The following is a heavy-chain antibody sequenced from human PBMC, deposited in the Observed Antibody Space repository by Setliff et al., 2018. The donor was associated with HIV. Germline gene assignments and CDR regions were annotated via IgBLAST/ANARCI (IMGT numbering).Heavy chain of an antibody. Sequence: GSLRLSCVGSGFMFNDYGMSWVRQAPGKGLEWVAGISWDGIKTTYGDSVRGRFTISRDNVEKSVYLQMNRLRNEDTARYYCARDHYLGLDYWGQGSLV. V-gene: IGHV3-20*04. CDR1: GFMFNDYG. CDR3: ARDHYLGLDY. CDR2: ISWDGIKT. J-gene: IGHJ4*02. D-gene: IGHD7-27*01.